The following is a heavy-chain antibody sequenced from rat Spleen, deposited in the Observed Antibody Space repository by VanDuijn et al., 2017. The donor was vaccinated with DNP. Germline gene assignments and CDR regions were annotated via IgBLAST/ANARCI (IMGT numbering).Heavy chain of an antibody. Sequence: QVQLKESGPGMVQPSQTLSLTCTVSGFSLTDYSVHWVRQPPGKVLEWIAAISSGVSTYYNSALKSRLSISRDTSKSQVFLKMNSLQTEDTAIYYCTRDPLGDWEGEWYFDFWGPGTMVTVSS. CDR3: TRDPLGDWEGEWYFDF. J-gene: IGHJ1*01. CDR2: ISSGVST. D-gene: IGHD5-1*01. V-gene: IGHV2-19*01. CDR1: GFSLTDYS.